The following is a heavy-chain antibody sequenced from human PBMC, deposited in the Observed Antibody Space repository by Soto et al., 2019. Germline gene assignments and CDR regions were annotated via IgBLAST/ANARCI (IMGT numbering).Heavy chain of an antibody. CDR3: ARDLAAGDH. V-gene: IGHV1-46*01. Sequence: QVQLVRSGAEVKKPGASVKVSCKASGYTFTNYYIHWVRQAPGQGLEWMGIINPTSVSTNYAQKFQGRVTLTYDTSTTTVYMELSGLRSEDTAVLYCARDLAAGDHWGQGTLVTVSS. CDR1: GYTFTNYY. CDR2: INPTSVST. D-gene: IGHD6-13*01. J-gene: IGHJ4*02.